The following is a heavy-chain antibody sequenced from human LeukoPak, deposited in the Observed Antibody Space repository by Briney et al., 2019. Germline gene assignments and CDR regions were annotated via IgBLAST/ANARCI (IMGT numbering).Heavy chain of an antibody. J-gene: IGHJ4*02. CDR1: GYSISSGYY. CDR2: SYHSGST. D-gene: IGHD6-13*01. CDR3: ARSRFIAAALID. Sequence: PSETLSLTCTVSGYSISSGYYWGWIRQPPGKGLEWIGSSYHSGSTYYNPSLKSRVTISVDTSKNQFSLKLSSVTAADTAVYYCARSRFIAAALIDWGQGTLVTVSS. V-gene: IGHV4-38-2*02.